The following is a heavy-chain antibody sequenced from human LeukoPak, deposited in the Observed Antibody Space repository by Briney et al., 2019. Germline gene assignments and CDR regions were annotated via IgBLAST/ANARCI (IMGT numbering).Heavy chain of an antibody. CDR2: IKTKTDGGTT. Sequence: GGSLRLSCAASEFTFSSAWMSWVRQAPGKGLEWVGRIKTKTDGGTTDYAAPVKGRFTISRDDSKDTLYLQMNSLTTEGTAVYYCITRPNPVGYWGQGTLVTVSS. D-gene: IGHD1-26*01. CDR3: ITRPNPVGY. V-gene: IGHV3-15*01. CDR1: EFTFSSAW. J-gene: IGHJ4*02.